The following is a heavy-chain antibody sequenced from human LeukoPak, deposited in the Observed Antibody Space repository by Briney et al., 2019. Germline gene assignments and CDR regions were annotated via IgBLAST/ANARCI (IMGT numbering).Heavy chain of an antibody. CDR1: GFTFSSFG. D-gene: IGHD2-2*01. V-gene: IGHV3-30*03. J-gene: IGHJ3*02. CDR2: ISYDGSGK. CDR3: AREVPAAQPFVNAFDI. Sequence: QSGGSLRLSCAASGFTFSSFGMHWVRQAPGKGLEWVAGISYDGSGKYYADSVKGRFTISRDNSRNTLYLQMNSLRAEDTAVYYCAREVPAAQPFVNAFDIWGQGTMVTVSS.